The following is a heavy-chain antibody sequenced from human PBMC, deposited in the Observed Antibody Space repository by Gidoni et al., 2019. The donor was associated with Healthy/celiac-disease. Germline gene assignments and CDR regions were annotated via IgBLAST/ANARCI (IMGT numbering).Heavy chain of an antibody. CDR3: AREKVALYYYYGMDV. CDR1: GFTFSSYS. D-gene: IGHD2-15*01. Sequence: EVQLVESGGGLVQPGGSLRLSCAASGFTFSSYSMNWVRQAPGKGLEWFSYISSSSSTIYYADSVKGRFTISRDNAKNSLYLQMNSLRDEDTAVYYCAREKVALYYYYGMDVWGQGTTVTVSS. CDR2: ISSSSSTI. J-gene: IGHJ6*02. V-gene: IGHV3-48*02.